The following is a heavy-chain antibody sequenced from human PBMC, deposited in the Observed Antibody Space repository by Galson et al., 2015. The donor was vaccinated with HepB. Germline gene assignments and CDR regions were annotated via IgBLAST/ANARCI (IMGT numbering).Heavy chain of an antibody. CDR1: GYTLTELS. CDR2: FDPEDGET. D-gene: IGHD5-18*01. Sequence: SVKVSCKVSGYTLTELSMHWVRQAPGKGLEWMGGFDPEDGETIYAQKFQGRVTMTEDTSTDTAYMELSSLRSEDTAVYYCATGRGGYSYGPYYFDYWGQGTLVTVSS. J-gene: IGHJ4*02. V-gene: IGHV1-24*01. CDR3: ATGRGGYSYGPYYFDY.